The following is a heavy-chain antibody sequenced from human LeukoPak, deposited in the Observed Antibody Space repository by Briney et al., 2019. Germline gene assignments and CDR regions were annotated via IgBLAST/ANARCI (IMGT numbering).Heavy chain of an antibody. D-gene: IGHD2-2*01. CDR3: ASGGYQLLSPFDY. CDR2: IYHSGST. CDR1: GGSISSGGYY. V-gene: IGHV4-30-2*02. Sequence: SETLSLTCTVSGGSISSGGYYWSWIRQPPGKGLEWIGYIYHSGSTYYNPSLKSRVTISVDRSKNQFSLKLSSVTAADTAVYYCASGGYQLLSPFDYWGQGTLVTVSS. J-gene: IGHJ4*02.